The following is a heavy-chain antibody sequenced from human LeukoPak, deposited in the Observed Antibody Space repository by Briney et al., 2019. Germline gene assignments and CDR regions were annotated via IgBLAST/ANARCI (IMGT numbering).Heavy chain of an antibody. CDR2: ISSTGGTI. CDR3: AKRGYCSGISCFFDS. D-gene: IGHD2-2*03. J-gene: IGHJ4*02. CDR1: GFTSSSHS. V-gene: IGHV3-48*01. Sequence: GGSLRLSCAASGFTSSSHSMNWVRQAPGQGLEWVSYISSTGGTIYYADSVKGRFTISRDNSKNTLYLQMNSLRAEDTAVYYCAKRGYCSGISCFFDSWGQGTQVTVSS.